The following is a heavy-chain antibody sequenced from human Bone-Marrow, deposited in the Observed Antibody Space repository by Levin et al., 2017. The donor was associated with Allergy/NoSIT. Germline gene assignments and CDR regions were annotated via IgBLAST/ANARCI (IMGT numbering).Heavy chain of an antibody. D-gene: IGHD3-3*01. Sequence: SCAASGFTFSSYGMHWVRQAPGKGLEWVAVISYDGSNKYYADSVKGRFTISRDNSKNTLYLQMNSLRAEDTAVYYCAKTDWLLGAFDIWGQGTMVTVSS. J-gene: IGHJ3*02. CDR1: GFTFSSYG. V-gene: IGHV3-30*18. CDR2: ISYDGSNK. CDR3: AKTDWLLGAFDI.